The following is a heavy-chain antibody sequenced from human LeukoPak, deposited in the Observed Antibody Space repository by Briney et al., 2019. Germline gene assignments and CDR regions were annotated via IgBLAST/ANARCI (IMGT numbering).Heavy chain of an antibody. CDR2: IKQDGSEK. D-gene: IGHD3-22*01. Sequence: GGSLRLSCAASGFTFSSYWMSWVRQAPGKGLEWVANIKQDGSEKCYVDSVKGRFTISRDNAKNSLYLQMNSLRAEDTAVYYCARDTNYYDSSGLGAAFDIWGQGTMVTVSS. CDR3: ARDTNYYDSSGLGAAFDI. V-gene: IGHV3-7*01. J-gene: IGHJ3*02. CDR1: GFTFSSYW.